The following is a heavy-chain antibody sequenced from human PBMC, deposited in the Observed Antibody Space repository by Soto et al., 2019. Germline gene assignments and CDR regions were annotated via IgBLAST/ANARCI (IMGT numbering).Heavy chain of an antibody. D-gene: IGHD3-16*02. J-gene: IGHJ4*02. CDR1: GYTLTQLS. Sequence: GASVKVSFRVSGYTLTQLSMHWVRQAPGKGLEWMGGFDPEDGETIYAQKFQGRVTMTEDTSTDTAYMELSSLRSEDTAVYYCAVITFGGVIAPDYWGQGTLVTVSS. CDR3: AVITFGGVIAPDY. CDR2: FDPEDGET. V-gene: IGHV1-24*01.